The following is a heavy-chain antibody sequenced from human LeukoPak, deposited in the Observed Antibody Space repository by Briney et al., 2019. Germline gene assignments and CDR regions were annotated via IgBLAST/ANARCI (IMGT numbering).Heavy chain of an antibody. Sequence: GSLRLSCAVSGFTFSTYNMNWVRQAPGKGLEWIGRIYYSGSTYYNPSLKSRVTISVDTSKNQFSLKLSSVTAADTAVYYCARSPSYYSSSWYSGWFDPWGQGTLVTVSS. J-gene: IGHJ5*02. D-gene: IGHD6-13*01. CDR1: GFTFSTYN. CDR3: ARSPSYYSSSWYSGWFDP. V-gene: IGHV4-39*07. CDR2: IYYSGST.